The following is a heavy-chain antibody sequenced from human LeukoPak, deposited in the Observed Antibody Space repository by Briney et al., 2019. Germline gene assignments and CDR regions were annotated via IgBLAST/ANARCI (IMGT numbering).Heavy chain of an antibody. Sequence: QSGGSLRLSCAASGFTFDDYGMSWVRQAPGKGLEWVGRIRSRGDGGATDFAAPVRGRLTISRDDSRKTRYLQMDSLKTEETAVYFCTALTMILVHEDYWGQGTLVTVSS. CDR3: TALTMILVHEDY. CDR2: IRSRGDGGAT. J-gene: IGHJ4*02. CDR1: GFTFDDYG. D-gene: IGHD3-22*01. V-gene: IGHV3-15*01.